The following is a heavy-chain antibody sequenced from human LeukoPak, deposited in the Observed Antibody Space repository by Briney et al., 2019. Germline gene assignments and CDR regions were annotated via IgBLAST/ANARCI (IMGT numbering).Heavy chain of an antibody. D-gene: IGHD3-10*01. CDR2: ISGSGGST. V-gene: IGHV3-23*01. CDR3: ASSTLWFGELFRDY. J-gene: IGHJ4*02. Sequence: GGSLRLSCAASGFTFSSYAMSWVRQAPGKGLEWVSAISGSGGSTYYADSVKGRFTIYRDNSKNTLYLQMNSLRAEDTAVYYCASSTLWFGELFRDYWGQGTLVTVSS. CDR1: GFTFSSYA.